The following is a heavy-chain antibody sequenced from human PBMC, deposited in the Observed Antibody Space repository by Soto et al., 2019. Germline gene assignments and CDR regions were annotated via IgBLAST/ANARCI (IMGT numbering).Heavy chain of an antibody. V-gene: IGHV1-46*03. J-gene: IGHJ3*02. CDR1: GYTFTSYY. D-gene: IGHD3-9*01. CDR2: INPSGGST. CDR3: ARRSYDILTRPPTFDI. Sequence: ASVKVSCKASGYTFTSYYMHWVRQAPGQGLGWMGIINPSGGSTSYAQKFQGRVTMTRDTSTSTVYMELSSLRSEDTAVYYCARRSYDILTRPPTFDIWGQGTMVTLSS.